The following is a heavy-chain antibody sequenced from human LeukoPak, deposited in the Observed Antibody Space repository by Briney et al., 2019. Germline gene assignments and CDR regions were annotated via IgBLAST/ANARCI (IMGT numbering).Heavy chain of an antibody. CDR1: GFTFSDYY. V-gene: IGHV3-11*01. D-gene: IGHD1-20*01. J-gene: IGHJ4*02. Sequence: GGSLRLSCAASGFTFSDYYMSWIRQAPGKGLEWVSYISSSGSTIYYADSVKGRFTISRDNAKNSLYLQMNSLRAEDTAVYFCAKRRYNWNAIDYWGQGTLVTVSS. CDR3: AKRRYNWNAIDY. CDR2: ISSSGSTI.